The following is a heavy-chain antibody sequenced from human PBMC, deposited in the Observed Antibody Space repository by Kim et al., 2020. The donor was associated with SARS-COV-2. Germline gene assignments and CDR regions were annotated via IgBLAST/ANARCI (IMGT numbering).Heavy chain of an antibody. J-gene: IGHJ6*02. CDR3: ARDHVGGPAGYPQVRAPKYERKYYYGMDV. CDR1: GFTFSSYS. CDR2: ISSSSSYI. V-gene: IGHV3-21*01. Sequence: GGSLRLSCAASGFTFSSYSMNWVRQAPGKGLEWVSSISSSSSYIYYADSVKGRFTISRDNAKNSLYLQMNSLRAEDTAVYYCARDHVGGPAGYPQVRAPKYERKYYYGMDVWGQGTTVTVSS. D-gene: IGHD3-10*02.